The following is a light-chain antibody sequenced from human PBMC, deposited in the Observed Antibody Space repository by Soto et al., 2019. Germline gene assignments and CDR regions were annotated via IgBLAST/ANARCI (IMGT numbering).Light chain of an antibody. J-gene: IGKJ2*01. CDR1: QSVTTN. CDR3: QKYKDWPFT. CDR2: GGS. V-gene: IGKV3-15*01. Sequence: EVVMTQSPAILSVSPGERATLSCRASQSVTTNLAWYQQKPGQAPRLLIHGGSTRATGIPARFSASGSGTEFTLTISSLQSEDFAVYYCQKYKDWPFTFGQGTKLEIK.